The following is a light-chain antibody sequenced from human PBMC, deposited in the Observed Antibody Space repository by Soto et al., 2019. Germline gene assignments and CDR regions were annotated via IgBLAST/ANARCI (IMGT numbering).Light chain of an antibody. CDR1: QSISSY. CDR3: QQRSNWPSTWT. Sequence: EIVLTQSPATLSLSPGERATLSCRASQSISSYLAWYQQKPGQAPRLLIYQASNRATGIPARFSGSGSGTDFILTISSLEPEDFAVYYCQQRSNWPSTWTFGQGTKVEIK. V-gene: IGKV3-11*01. CDR2: QAS. J-gene: IGKJ1*01.